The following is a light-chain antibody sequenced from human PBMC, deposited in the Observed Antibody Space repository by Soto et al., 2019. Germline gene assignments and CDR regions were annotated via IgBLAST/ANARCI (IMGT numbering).Light chain of an antibody. Sequence: EIVLTQSPATLSLSPGERAALSCRASQSVGTFLAWYQHKPGQGPRLLIYDASNRATGIPARFSGSGSGTDFTLTISSLEAEDFAVYYCQHRSNWPRLTFGGGTKVEIK. CDR1: QSVGTF. V-gene: IGKV3-11*01. CDR3: QHRSNWPRLT. J-gene: IGKJ4*01. CDR2: DAS.